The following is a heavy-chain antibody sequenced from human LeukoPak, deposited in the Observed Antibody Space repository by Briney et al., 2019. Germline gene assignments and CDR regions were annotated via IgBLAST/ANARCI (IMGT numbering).Heavy chain of an antibody. D-gene: IGHD2-2*02. Sequence: EASVKVSCKASGGTFSTYVISWVRQAPGQGLEWMGGIIPIFGTTNFAQKFRGRVTITTDESTSTAYMELTSLKSEDTAVYYCAAASPLGTLGYCTTTSCYTLDYWGQGTLVTVSS. CDR1: GGTFSTYV. V-gene: IGHV1-69*05. J-gene: IGHJ4*02. CDR3: AAASPLGTLGYCTTTSCYTLDY. CDR2: IIPIFGTT.